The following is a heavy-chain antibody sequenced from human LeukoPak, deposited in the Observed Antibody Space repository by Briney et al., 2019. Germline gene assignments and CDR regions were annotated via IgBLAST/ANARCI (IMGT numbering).Heavy chain of an antibody. Sequence: PSETLSLTCTVSGGSTSSSSYYWGWIRQPPGKGLEWIGSIYYSGSTYYNPSLKSRVTISVDTSKNQFSLKLSSVTAADTAVYYCARHARPVGYCSSTSCYRAFDIWGQGTMVTVSS. D-gene: IGHD2-2*01. CDR2: IYYSGST. J-gene: IGHJ3*02. CDR1: GGSTSSSSYY. CDR3: ARHARPVGYCSSTSCYRAFDI. V-gene: IGHV4-39*01.